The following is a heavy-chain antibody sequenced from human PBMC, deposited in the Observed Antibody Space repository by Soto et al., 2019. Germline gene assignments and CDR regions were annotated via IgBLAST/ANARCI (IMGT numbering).Heavy chain of an antibody. CDR3: ARDAKQWLVDYFDY. Sequence: ASVKVSCKASGYTFTSYSMHWVRQAPGQRLEWMGWINAGNGNTKYSQKFQGRVTITRDTSASTAYMELSSLRSEDTAVYYCARDAKQWLVDYFDYWGQGTLVTVSS. D-gene: IGHD6-19*01. CDR1: GYTFTSYS. J-gene: IGHJ4*02. V-gene: IGHV1-3*01. CDR2: INAGNGNT.